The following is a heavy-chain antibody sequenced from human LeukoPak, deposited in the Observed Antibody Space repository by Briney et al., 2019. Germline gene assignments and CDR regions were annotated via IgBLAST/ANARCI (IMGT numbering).Heavy chain of an antibody. CDR1: GFTFSTYA. V-gene: IGHV3-30*14. CDR3: ARRAGAYSHPYDY. CDR2: ISYDGSNK. D-gene: IGHD4/OR15-4a*01. Sequence: PGGSLRLSCAASGFTFSTYAIHWVRQAPGKGLEWVAVISYDGSNKYFADSVKGRFTISRDNSKNTLYPQMNSLRAEDTAVYYCARRAGAYSHPYDYWGQGTLVTVSS. J-gene: IGHJ4*02.